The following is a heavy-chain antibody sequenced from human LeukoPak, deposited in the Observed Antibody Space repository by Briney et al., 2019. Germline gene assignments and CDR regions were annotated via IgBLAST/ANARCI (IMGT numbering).Heavy chain of an antibody. J-gene: IGHJ4*02. D-gene: IGHD3-22*01. Sequence: GGSLRLSCAASGFTFSSYAMSWVRQAPGKGLEWVSAISGSGGSTYYADSVKGRFTISRDNSKNTLYVQMNSLGPEDTAVYFCSRTYYYYSSWFKSSSFDFWGQGTLVTVSS. CDR1: GFTFSSYA. V-gene: IGHV3-23*01. CDR3: SRTYYYYSSWFKSSSFDF. CDR2: ISGSGGST.